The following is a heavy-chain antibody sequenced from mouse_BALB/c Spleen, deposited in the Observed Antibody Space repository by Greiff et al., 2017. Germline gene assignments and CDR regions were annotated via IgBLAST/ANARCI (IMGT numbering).Heavy chain of an antibody. CDR1: GYTFTSYV. CDR3: ARPTMITLMDY. V-gene: IGHV1-14*01. J-gene: IGHJ4*01. D-gene: IGHD2-4*01. Sequence: EVKLQESGPELVKPGASVKMSCKASGYTFTSYVMHWVKQKPGQGLEWIGYINPYNDGTKYNEKFKGKATLTSDKSSSTAYMELSSLTSEDSAVYYCARPTMITLMDYWGQGTSVTVSS. CDR2: INPYNDGT.